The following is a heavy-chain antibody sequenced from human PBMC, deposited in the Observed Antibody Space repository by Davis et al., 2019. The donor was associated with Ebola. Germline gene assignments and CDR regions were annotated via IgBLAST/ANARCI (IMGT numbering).Heavy chain of an antibody. J-gene: IGHJ5*01. D-gene: IGHD6-19*01. CDR1: GYDFTNSW. CDR3: ARGEDNRGWTSGWWFDS. Sequence: GGSLRLSCKGSGYDFTNSWIAWVRLMPGKGLEWMGIIFPRDSDTRYSPSFQGQVRISVDQSINTAYLQWDSLKASDNAMYYCARGEDNRGWTSGWWFDSWGQGTRVSVSS. CDR2: IFPRDSDT. V-gene: IGHV5-51*01.